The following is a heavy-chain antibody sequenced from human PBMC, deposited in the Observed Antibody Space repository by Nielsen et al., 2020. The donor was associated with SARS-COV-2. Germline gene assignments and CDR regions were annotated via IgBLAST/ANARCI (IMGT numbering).Heavy chain of an antibody. CDR1: GGSISSYY. CDR3: ARVPLRFPFDS. V-gene: IGHV4-59*12. CDR2: IYYSGST. J-gene: IGHJ4*02. Sequence: SETLSLTCTVSGGSISSYYWSWIRQPPGKGLEWIGYIYYSGSTNYNPSLKSRVTISVDTSKNQFSLKLSSVTAADTAVYYCARVPLRFPFDSWGQGTLVTVSS.